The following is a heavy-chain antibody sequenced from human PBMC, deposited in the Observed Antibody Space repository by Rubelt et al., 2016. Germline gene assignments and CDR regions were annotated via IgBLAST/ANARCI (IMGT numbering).Heavy chain of an antibody. CDR3: AGVPSFTSRGDS. CDR1: GYTFTSFD. CDR2: MNTNSGDT. V-gene: IGHV1-2*02. J-gene: IGHJ4*02. D-gene: IGHD2-2*01. Sequence: QVQLVQSGAGVTKPGASVKVSCKTSGYTFTSFDIDWVRQAAGQGLEWLGWMNTNSGDTNYAQNFQGRVAMTRDTSTSTAYMELSRRRTDDTAVYYWAGVPSFTSRGDSWGQGTLVTVSS.